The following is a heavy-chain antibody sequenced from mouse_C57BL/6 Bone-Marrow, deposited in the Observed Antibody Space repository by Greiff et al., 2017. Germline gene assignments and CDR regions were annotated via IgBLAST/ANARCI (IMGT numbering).Heavy chain of an antibody. CDR2: ISYDGSN. CDR1: GYSITSGYY. J-gene: IGHJ3*01. CDR3: ARDYYDYDVAWFAY. D-gene: IGHD2-4*01. V-gene: IGHV3-6*01. Sequence: ESGPGLVKPSQSLSLTCSVTGYSITSGYYWNWIRQFPGNKLEWMGYISYDGSNNYNPSLKNRISITRDTSKNQFFLKLNSVTTEDTATYYCARDYYDYDVAWFAYGGQGTLVTVSA.